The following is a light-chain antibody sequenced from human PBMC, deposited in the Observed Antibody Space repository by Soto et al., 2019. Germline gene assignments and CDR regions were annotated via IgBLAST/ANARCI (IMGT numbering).Light chain of an antibody. CDR1: QSVSSY. CDR3: QQRSNWPLLT. V-gene: IGKV3-11*01. Sequence: EIVLTQSPATLSLSPGERATLSCRASQSVSSYLAWYQQKSGQAPRLLSYDASNRATGIPARFSGSGSGTDFTLTISSLEPEDFAVYYCQQRSNWPLLTCGGGTKVQLK. J-gene: IGKJ4*01. CDR2: DAS.